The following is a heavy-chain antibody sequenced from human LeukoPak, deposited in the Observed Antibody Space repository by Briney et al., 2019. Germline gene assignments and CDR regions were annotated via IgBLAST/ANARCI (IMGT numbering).Heavy chain of an antibody. CDR2: IKSKTDGGTT. J-gene: IGHJ6*02. V-gene: IGHV3-15*01. Sequence: GGSLRLSRAASGFTFSNAWMSWVRQAPGKGLEWVGRIKSKTDGGTTDYAAPVKGRFTISRDDSKNTLYLQMNSLKTEDTAVYYCTTAPSPTVTTSYYYYYGMDVWGQGTTVTVSS. D-gene: IGHD4-17*01. CDR3: TTAPSPTVTTSYYYYYGMDV. CDR1: GFTFSNAW.